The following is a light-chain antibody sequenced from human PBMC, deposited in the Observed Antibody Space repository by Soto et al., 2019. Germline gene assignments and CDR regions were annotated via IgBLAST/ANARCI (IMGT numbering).Light chain of an antibody. CDR2: VNT. CDR1: SSNIGAGYD. V-gene: IGLV1-40*01. Sequence: QSVLTQSPSVSGAPGQRVTISCTGSSSNIGAGYDVHWYQQLPGTAPKLLIYVNTNRPSGVPDRFSGCKSGTSASLAITGLQAEDEADYYCQSYDTSLSGSVFGGGTKLTVL. J-gene: IGLJ2*01. CDR3: QSYDTSLSGSV.